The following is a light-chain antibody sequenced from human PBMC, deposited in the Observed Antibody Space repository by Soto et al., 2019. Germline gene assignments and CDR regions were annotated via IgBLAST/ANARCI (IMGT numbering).Light chain of an antibody. CDR1: SSDVGSDYL. V-gene: IGLV2-23*01. J-gene: IGLJ3*02. CDR2: EGT. Sequence: QSALTQPASVSGSPGQSITISCTGTSSDVGSDYLVSWYQQHPGTAPKLIIYEGTKRPSGVSDRFSGSRSGNTASLTISGLQTEDEGDYFCCSYGDFRTSWVFGGGTQADRP. CDR3: CSYGDFRTSWV.